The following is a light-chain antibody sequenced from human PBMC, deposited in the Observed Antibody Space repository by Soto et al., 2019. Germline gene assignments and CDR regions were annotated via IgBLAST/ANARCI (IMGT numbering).Light chain of an antibody. J-gene: IGKJ1*01. CDR2: GAT. V-gene: IGKV3-20*01. Sequence: EITLTHSRATLSLSPGESAALSCLASHSVTSDYLAWYQQKPGQAPRLLIYGATKRATGIPDRFSGSGSGTDFTLTISRLEAEDFAVYYCQQYGDSPRVFGQGTKVDIK. CDR3: QQYGDSPRV. CDR1: HSVTSDY.